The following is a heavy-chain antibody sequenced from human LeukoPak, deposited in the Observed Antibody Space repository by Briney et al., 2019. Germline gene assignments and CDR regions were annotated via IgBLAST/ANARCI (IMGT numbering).Heavy chain of an antibody. D-gene: IGHD1-1*01. Sequence: QTGGSLRLSCAASGFTVSSTYMYWVRQAPGKGLEWVSVVYGGGTTYYADSVKGRFTISRDTSKNTLYLQMNSLRAEDTAVYYCATRLKNWNDGDSWGQGTLVTVSS. CDR2: VYGGGTT. CDR3: ATRLKNWNDGDS. J-gene: IGHJ4*02. CDR1: GFTVSSTY. V-gene: IGHV3-53*01.